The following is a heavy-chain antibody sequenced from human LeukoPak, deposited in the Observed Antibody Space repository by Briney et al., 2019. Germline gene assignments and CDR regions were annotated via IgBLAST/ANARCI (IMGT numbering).Heavy chain of an antibody. J-gene: IGHJ4*02. CDR3: ARVYYYDSSGYHFDY. D-gene: IGHD3-22*01. V-gene: IGHV4-34*01. Sequence: SETLSLTCAVYGGSFSGYYWSWIRQPPGKGLEWIGEINHSGSTNYNPSLKSRVTISVDMSKNQFSLKLSSVTAADTAVYYCARVYYYDSSGYHFDYWGQGTLVTVSS. CDR1: GGSFSGYY. CDR2: INHSGST.